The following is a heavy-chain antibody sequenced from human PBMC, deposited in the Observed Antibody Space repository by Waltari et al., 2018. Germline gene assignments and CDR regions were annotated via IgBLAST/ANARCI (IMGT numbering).Heavy chain of an antibody. Sequence: QAHLVLSGAELKKPGASVKVSCKASGYTFNAFYIHWVRQAPGQGPEWPGGINPHSGATRYARQFQGRVTLTADRAIDTAYMELNSLKSDDTAMYYCAREGDYGSYFEFGGQGTLVTVSS. CDR1: GYTFNAFY. CDR2: INPHSGAT. CDR3: AREGDYGSYFEF. V-gene: IGHV1-2*02. D-gene: IGHD4-17*01. J-gene: IGHJ4*02.